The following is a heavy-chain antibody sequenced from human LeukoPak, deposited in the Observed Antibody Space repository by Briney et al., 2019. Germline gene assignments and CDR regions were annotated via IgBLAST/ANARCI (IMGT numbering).Heavy chain of an antibody. V-gene: IGHV4-59*01. J-gene: IGHJ4*02. D-gene: IGHD3-22*01. CDR1: GGSISSYH. CDR3: ARMVSYYDSSGYRSAVANY. Sequence: SETLSLTCTVSGGSISSYHWSWIRQPSGKGLEWIGDIYYSGSTNYNPSLKSRVTISVDTSKNQFSLKLSSVTAADTAVYYCARMVSYYDSSGYRSAVANYWGQGTLVTVSS. CDR2: IYYSGST.